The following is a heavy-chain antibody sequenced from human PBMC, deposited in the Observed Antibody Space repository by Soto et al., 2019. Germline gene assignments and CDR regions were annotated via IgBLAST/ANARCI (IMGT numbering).Heavy chain of an antibody. Sequence: LRLSCAASGFTFSSYGMHWVRQAPGRGLEWVAVISYDGRNKYYADAVKGRFTISRDNSKNTLYLQMSSLRAEDTAVYYCVKDGSSGWPYFYDMDVWGQGTTVTVSS. J-gene: IGHJ6*02. D-gene: IGHD6-19*01. V-gene: IGHV3-30*18. CDR2: ISYDGRNK. CDR3: VKDGSSGWPYFYDMDV. CDR1: GFTFSSYG.